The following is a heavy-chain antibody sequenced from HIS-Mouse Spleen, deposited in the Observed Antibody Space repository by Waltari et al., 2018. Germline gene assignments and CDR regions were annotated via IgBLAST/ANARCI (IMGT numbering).Heavy chain of an antibody. CDR2: INHSVST. CDR1: GGSFSGYY. CDR3: AREIPYSSSWYDWYFDL. Sequence: QVQLQQWGAGLLKPSETLSLTCAVYGGSFSGYYWSWFRQPPGKGLEWIGEINHSVSTNYNPSLKSRVTISVDTSKNQFSLKLSSVTAADTAVYYCAREIPYSSSWYDWYFDLWGRGTLVTVSS. V-gene: IGHV4-34*01. D-gene: IGHD6-13*01. J-gene: IGHJ2*01.